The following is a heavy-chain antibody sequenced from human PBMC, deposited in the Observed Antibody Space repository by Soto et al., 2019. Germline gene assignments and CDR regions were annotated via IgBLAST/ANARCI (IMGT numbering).Heavy chain of an antibody. CDR3: ARAQEGVNGVFDT. CDR1: GFTFSTYG. CDR2: ISYDGSYE. J-gene: IGHJ4*02. D-gene: IGHD2-8*01. Sequence: QVQLVESGGGVVQPGRSLRLSCAASGFTFSTYGLHWVRQAPGKGLEWLAVISYDGSYEYYADSVKGRFTISRDNSKNTLYVLMNSLRAEDTAIYYCARAQEGVNGVFDTWGQGTLVIVSS. V-gene: IGHV3-30*04.